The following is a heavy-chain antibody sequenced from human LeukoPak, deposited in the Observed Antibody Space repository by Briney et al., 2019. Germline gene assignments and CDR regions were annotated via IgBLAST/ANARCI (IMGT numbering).Heavy chain of an antibody. CDR2: IKQDGSEK. CDR3: ARDRSRSWFDP. D-gene: IGHD5/OR15-5a*01. J-gene: IGHJ5*02. CDR1: GFTFSSYW. V-gene: IGHV3-7*01. Sequence: GGSLRLSCTASGFTFSSYWMSWVRQAPGKGLEWVANIKQDGSEKYYVDSVKGRFTISRDNAKNSLYLQMNSLRAEDTAVYYCARDRSRSWFDPWGQGTLVTVSS.